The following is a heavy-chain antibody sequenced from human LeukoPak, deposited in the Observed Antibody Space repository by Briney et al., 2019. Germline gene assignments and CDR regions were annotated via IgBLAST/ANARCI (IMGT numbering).Heavy chain of an antibody. CDR1: GYSFNSYG. V-gene: IGHV1-69*04. Sequence: SVKVSCKASGYSFNSYGISWVRQAPGQGLEWMGRIIPILGIANYAQKFQGRVTITADKSTSTAYMELSSLRSEDTAVYYCARDGPRDGYNPTDYWGQGTLVTVSS. CDR3: ARDGPRDGYNPTDY. CDR2: IIPILGIA. J-gene: IGHJ4*02. D-gene: IGHD5-12*01.